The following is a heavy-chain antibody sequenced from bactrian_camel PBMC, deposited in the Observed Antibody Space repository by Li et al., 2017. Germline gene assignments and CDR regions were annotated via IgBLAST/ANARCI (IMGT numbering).Heavy chain of an antibody. CDR3: AAVIQCRADWNETGTYNY. V-gene: IGHV3-3*01. D-gene: IGHD8*01. Sequence: HVQLVESGGGSVQAGGSLRLSCSGSGYTYNSRCMAWFRQALGKEREGVAAIRRYSGTTFYADSVKGRFTISQDNAKTTLYLQMNSLKPEDTAVYYCAAVIQCRADWNETGTYNYWGQGTQVTVS. J-gene: IGHJ4*01. CDR2: IRRYSGTT. CDR1: GYTYNSRC.